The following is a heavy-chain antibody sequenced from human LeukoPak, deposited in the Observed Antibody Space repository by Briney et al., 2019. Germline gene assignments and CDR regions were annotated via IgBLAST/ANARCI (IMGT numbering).Heavy chain of an antibody. CDR1: GFTFSSYS. D-gene: IGHD6-13*01. V-gene: IGHV3-23*01. CDR3: AKSAGYSSSWPFDY. CDR2: ISGSGGST. Sequence: GGSLRLSCAASGFTFSSYSMNWVRQAPGKGLEWVPAISGSGGSTYYADSVKGRFTISRDNSKNTLYLQMNSLRAEDTAVYYCAKSAGYSSSWPFDYWGQGTLVTVSS. J-gene: IGHJ4*02.